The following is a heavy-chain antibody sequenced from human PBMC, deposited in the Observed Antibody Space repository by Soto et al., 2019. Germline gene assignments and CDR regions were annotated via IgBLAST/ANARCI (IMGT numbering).Heavy chain of an antibody. CDR1: GFSLSTSGVG. D-gene: IGHD5-18*01. CDR2: IYWDDDK. J-gene: IGHJ5*02. Sequence: SGPTLVNPTQTLTLTCTFSGFSLSTSGVGVGWIRQPPGKALEWLALIYWDDDKRYSPSLKSRLTITKDTSKNQVVLTMTNMDPVDTATYYCAHSQGYSYGSSNYNLFDPWGQGTLVTVSS. CDR3: AHSQGYSYGSSNYNLFDP. V-gene: IGHV2-5*02.